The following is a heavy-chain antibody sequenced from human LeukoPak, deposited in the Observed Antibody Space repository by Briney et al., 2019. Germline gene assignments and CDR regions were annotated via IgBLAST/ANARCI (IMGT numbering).Heavy chain of an antibody. CDR1: GFTFSGSA. CDR2: IRSKANSYAT. CDR3: TRCLDGVVVAGFLDAFDI. D-gene: IGHD3-22*01. J-gene: IGHJ3*02. Sequence: PGGSLRLSCAASGFTFSGSAMHWVRQASGKGLEWVVRIRSKANSYATTYAASVKGRFTLSRDDSKNTWYLQMNSLKTENTAGYYCTRCLDGVVVAGFLDAFDIWGQGTMVTVSS. V-gene: IGHV3-73*01.